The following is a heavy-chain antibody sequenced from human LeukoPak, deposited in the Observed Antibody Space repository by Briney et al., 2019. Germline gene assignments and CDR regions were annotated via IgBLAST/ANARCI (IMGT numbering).Heavy chain of an antibody. CDR3: AKDIGTMMYYYYMDV. CDR2: ISGDGGST. D-gene: IGHD3-22*01. Sequence: GGSLRLSCAPSGFILDDYAMHWVRQAPGKGLEWVSLISGDGGSTYYADSVKGRFTISRDNSKNSLYLQMNSLRTEDTALYYCAKDIGTMMYYYYMDVWGKGTTVTVSS. CDR1: GFILDDYA. J-gene: IGHJ6*03. V-gene: IGHV3-43*02.